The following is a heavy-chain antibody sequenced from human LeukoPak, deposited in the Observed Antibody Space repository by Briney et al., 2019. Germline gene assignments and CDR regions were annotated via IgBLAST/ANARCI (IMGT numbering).Heavy chain of an antibody. Sequence: GESLRLSCAASGFTFSSYATTWVRQAPGKGLEWVSVISGSGDTTYYADSVKGRFTISRDNSKNTLYLQMNSLRAEDTAVYFCARSRDGYKRLDSWGQGTLVTVSS. CDR1: GFTFSSYA. CDR3: ARSRDGYKRLDS. V-gene: IGHV3-23*01. D-gene: IGHD5-24*01. CDR2: ISGSGDTT. J-gene: IGHJ4*02.